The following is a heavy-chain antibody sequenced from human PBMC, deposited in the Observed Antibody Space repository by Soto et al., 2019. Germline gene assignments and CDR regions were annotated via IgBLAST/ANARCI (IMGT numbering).Heavy chain of an antibody. Sequence: QVQLVQSGAEVKKPGASVKVSCKVSGYSLTELSMHWVRQAPGKGLEWMGGFDPAKGETLYAQKFQGRVTMTEDTCTDIAYMEWSSLRSGATAVYYCATVVSGAWGQGTLVTVSS. J-gene: IGHJ5*02. CDR3: ATVVSGA. V-gene: IGHV1-24*01. CDR1: GYSLTELS. D-gene: IGHD3-10*01. CDR2: FDPAKGET.